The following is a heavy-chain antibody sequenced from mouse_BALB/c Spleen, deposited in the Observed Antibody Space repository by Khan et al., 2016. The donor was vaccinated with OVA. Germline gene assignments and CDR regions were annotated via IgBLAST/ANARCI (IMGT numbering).Heavy chain of an antibody. D-gene: IGHD2-3*01. CDR2: ISNRGATT. Sequence: EVQLVESGGGLVQPGGSLKLSCATSGFTFSDYYMYWVRQTPEKRLEWVAYISNRGATTYYPDTLRGRSTISRDNAKNTMYLQMSRLKSEDTAIYYCAREGDDGGLAYWGQGTLVTVSA. J-gene: IGHJ3*01. CDR3: AREGDDGGLAY. CDR1: GFTFSDYY. V-gene: IGHV5-12*02.